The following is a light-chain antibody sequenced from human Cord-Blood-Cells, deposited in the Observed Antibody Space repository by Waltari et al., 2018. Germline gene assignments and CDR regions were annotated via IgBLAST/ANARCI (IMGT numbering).Light chain of an antibody. CDR1: SSNLEAGYD. J-gene: IGLJ2*01. Sequence: SVLTQPPSVSGAPGQRVTISCTRRSSNLEAGYDVHWYQQLPGTAPKLLIYGNSNRPSGVPDRFSGSKSGTSASLAITGLQAEDEADYYCQSYDSSLSGSVFGGGTKLTVL. V-gene: IGLV1-40*01. CDR3: QSYDSSLSGSV. CDR2: GNS.